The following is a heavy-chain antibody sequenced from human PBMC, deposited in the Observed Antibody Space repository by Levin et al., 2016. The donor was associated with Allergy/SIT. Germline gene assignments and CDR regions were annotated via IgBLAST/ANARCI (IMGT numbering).Heavy chain of an antibody. Sequence: GGSLRLSCAVSGFALSTYGIHWVRQAPGKGLEWVAVIWNDGSRKNYADSVKGRFTLSRDDPSKTIYLQMDSLRVEDTAVYYCARAGGGNSGDYWGPGTLVTVSS. CDR1: GFALSTYG. J-gene: IGHJ4*02. CDR2: IWNDGSRK. CDR3: ARAGGGNSGDY. V-gene: IGHV3-33*01. D-gene: IGHD4-23*01.